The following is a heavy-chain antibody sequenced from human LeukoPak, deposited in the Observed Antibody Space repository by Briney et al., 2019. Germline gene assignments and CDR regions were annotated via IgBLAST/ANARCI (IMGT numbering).Heavy chain of an antibody. Sequence: SETLSLTCTVSGGSISSYYWSWIRQPPGKGLEWIGYIYYSGSTNYNPSLKSRVSMSVDTSNNQFSLRLSSVTAADTAVYYCARDVGAGMAAAFDLWGQGTLVTVSS. CDR2: IYYSGST. J-gene: IGHJ4*02. CDR1: GGSISSYY. D-gene: IGHD6-13*01. V-gene: IGHV4-59*12. CDR3: ARDVGAGMAAAFDL.